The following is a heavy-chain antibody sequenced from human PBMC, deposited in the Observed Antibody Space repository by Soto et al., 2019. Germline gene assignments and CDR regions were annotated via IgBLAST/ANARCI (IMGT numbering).Heavy chain of an antibody. J-gene: IGHJ4*02. CDR1: GFTFNIYG. CDR3: AKDQAXXXGSFDS. V-gene: IGHV3-30*18. Sequence: GGSLRLSCAASGFTFNIYGMHWVRQAPDKGLEWVALISYDGSNQYYADSVKGRFTISRDNSKNTLFLQMNSLRADDTAVYYCAKDQAXXXGSFDSWGQGTLVTVSS. CDR2: ISYDGSNQ.